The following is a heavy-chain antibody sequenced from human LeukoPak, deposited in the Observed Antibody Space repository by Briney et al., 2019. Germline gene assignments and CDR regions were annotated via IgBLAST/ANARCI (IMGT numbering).Heavy chain of an antibody. V-gene: IGHV3-7*03. Sequence: GGSLRLSCAASGFTFSSYWMSWVRQAPGKGLEWVANIKQDGSEKYYVDSVKGRFTISRDNAKNSLYLQMNSLRAEDTAVYYCAKKGASSRGPAWFDYWGQGTLVTVSS. CDR3: AKKGASSRGPAWFDY. J-gene: IGHJ4*02. D-gene: IGHD6-13*01. CDR2: IKQDGSEK. CDR1: GFTFSSYW.